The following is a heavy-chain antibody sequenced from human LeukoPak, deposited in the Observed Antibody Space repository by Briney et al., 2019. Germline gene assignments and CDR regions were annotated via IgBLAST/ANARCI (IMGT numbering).Heavy chain of an antibody. D-gene: IGHD3-22*01. Sequence: ASVKVSCKVSGYTLTELSMHWVRQAPGKGLEWMGGFDPEDGETIYAQKFQGRVTMTEDTSTDTAYMELSSLRSEDTAVYYCATTPYYYDSSGYPGYWGQGTLVTVSS. CDR2: FDPEDGET. V-gene: IGHV1-24*01. J-gene: IGHJ4*01. CDR1: GYTLTELS. CDR3: ATTPYYYDSSGYPGY.